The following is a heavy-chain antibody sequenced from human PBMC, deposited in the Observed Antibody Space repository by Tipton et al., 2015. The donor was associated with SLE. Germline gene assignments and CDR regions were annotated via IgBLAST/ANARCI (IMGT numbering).Heavy chain of an antibody. D-gene: IGHD2-15*01. J-gene: IGHJ4*02. Sequence: TLSLTCTVSGGSISSGDYSWSWIRQPPGKGLEWIGSIFYSGTTYYSPSLKSRVTISVDTSKNQFSLKVSSVTAADTAVYYCARAKVAANDAGIDYWGQGTLVTVSS. V-gene: IGHV4-30-4*01. CDR1: GGSISSGDYS. CDR2: IFYSGTT. CDR3: ARAKVAANDAGIDY.